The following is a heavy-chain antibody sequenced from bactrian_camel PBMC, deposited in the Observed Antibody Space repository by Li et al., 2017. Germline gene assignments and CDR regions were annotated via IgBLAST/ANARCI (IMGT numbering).Heavy chain of an antibody. CDR1: GYGYAYNSDC. CDR3: AAVAEGRTVEGGVSLWTLFESGY. V-gene: IGHV3S24*01. Sequence: HVQLVESGGGPVQAGGSLRLSCVASGYGYAYNSDCMGWFRQIPGKGREGVATIDSDGTATYVDSVKGRFTVFKGNAGKTLYLQMNSLRPEDTAMYYCAAVAEGRTVEGGVSLWTLFESGYWGQGTQVTVS. CDR2: IDSDGTA. D-gene: IGHD3*01. J-gene: IGHJ4*01.